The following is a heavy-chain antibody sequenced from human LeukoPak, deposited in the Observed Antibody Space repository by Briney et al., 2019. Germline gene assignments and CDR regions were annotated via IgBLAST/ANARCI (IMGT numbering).Heavy chain of an antibody. V-gene: IGHV3-23*01. Sequence: GGXXXXSCAAXXFTXXSYAMSWVRQAPGKGLEWVSAISGSGGSTYYADSVKGRFTISRDNSKNPLYLQINSLRAEDTAVYYCAKGGKYDSSGYYYVSLHYFDYWGQGTLVTVSS. J-gene: IGHJ4*02. D-gene: IGHD3-22*01. CDR1: XFTXXSYA. CDR2: ISGSGGST. CDR3: AKGGKYDSSGYYYVSLHYFDY.